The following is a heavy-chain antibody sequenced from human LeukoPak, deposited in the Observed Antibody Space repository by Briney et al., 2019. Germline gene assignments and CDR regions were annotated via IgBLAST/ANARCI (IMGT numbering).Heavy chain of an antibody. CDR1: GFTFSDYY. CDR2: ISSSGSTI. D-gene: IGHD2-2*02. CDR3: ARVGGRYQLPYPTAYYYYMDV. V-gene: IGHV3-11*04. J-gene: IGHJ6*03. Sequence: GGSLRLSCAASGFTFSDYYMSWIRQAPGKGLEWVSYISSSGSTIYYADSVKGRFTISRDNAKNSLYLQMNSLRAEDTAVYYCARVGGRYQLPYPTAYYYYMDVWGKGTTVTVSS.